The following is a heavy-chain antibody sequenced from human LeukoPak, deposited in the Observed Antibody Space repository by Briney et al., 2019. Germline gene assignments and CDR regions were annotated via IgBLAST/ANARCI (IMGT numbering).Heavy chain of an antibody. D-gene: IGHD4-17*01. CDR3: ARSGGWAYGDYDGFIAFDI. J-gene: IGHJ3*02. Sequence: ASVKVSCKASGYTFTNHGISWVRQAPGQGFEWMGWISTYNGNTNYAQKLQGRVTMTTDTSTSTAYMDLRSLRSDDTAVYYCARSGGWAYGDYDGFIAFDIWGQGTMVTVSS. V-gene: IGHV1-18*01. CDR2: ISTYNGNT. CDR1: GYTFTNHG.